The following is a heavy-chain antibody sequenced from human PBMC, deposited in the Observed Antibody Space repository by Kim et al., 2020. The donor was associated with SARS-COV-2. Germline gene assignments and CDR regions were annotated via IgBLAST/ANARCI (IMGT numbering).Heavy chain of an antibody. V-gene: IGHV4-39*01. J-gene: IGHJ5*02. Sequence: CTPSLKSRVTISVDTSKHQFSLKLSSVTAADTAVYYCASEYQLLGGWFDPWGQGTLVTVSS. CDR3: ASEYQLLGGWFDP. D-gene: IGHD2-2*01.